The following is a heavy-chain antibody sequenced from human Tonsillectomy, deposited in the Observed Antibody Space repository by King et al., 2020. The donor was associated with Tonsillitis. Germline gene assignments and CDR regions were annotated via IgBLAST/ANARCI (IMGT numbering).Heavy chain of an antibody. J-gene: IGHJ4*03. D-gene: IGHD1-26*01. CDR2: ISASGTT. V-gene: IGHV4-4*07. CDR1: GGSVNSYY. Sequence: QLQESGPGLVKPSETLSLTCSVSGGSVNSYYWTWIRQPAGKGLEWIGHISASGTTNYNSSLKSRVTMSVDMSKDQFALKLSSVTAADTAMYYCARVIVGGTLDFWGQGRMVIVSS. CDR3: ARVIVGGTLDF.